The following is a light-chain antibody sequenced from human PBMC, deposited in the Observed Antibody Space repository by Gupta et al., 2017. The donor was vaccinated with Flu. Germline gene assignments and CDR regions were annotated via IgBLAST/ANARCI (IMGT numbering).Light chain of an antibody. CDR3: VQDTPRCT. J-gene: IGKJ2*02. V-gene: IGKV2-30*01. CDR2: DVS. CDR1: QRLGFAYGTSS. Sequence: VVLPQSTVPLPVTLRQPPSISCSSTQRLGFAYGTSSMTWFLPRPALSPWLLISDVSHRNPRVPDSCSDSCAGSDFTMKISRVEKEYVRVYYRVQDTPRCTFGPGTKLEIK.